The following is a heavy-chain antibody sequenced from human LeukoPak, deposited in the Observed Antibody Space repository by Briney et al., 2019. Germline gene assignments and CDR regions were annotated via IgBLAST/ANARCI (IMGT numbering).Heavy chain of an antibody. Sequence: VASVKVSCKASGGTFSSYAISWVRQAPGQGLEWMGRIIPILGIANYAQKFQGRVTITADKPTSTAYMELSSLRSEDTAVYYCARDGYSHGYGENWGQGTLVTVSS. V-gene: IGHV1-69*04. J-gene: IGHJ4*02. D-gene: IGHD5-18*01. CDR2: IIPILGIA. CDR3: ARDGYSHGYGEN. CDR1: GGTFSSYA.